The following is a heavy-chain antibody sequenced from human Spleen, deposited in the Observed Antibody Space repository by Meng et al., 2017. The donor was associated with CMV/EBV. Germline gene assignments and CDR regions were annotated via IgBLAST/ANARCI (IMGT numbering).Heavy chain of an antibody. CDR3: AREGSYYYVSGSYLGGWFDP. CDR1: GGTLSSYA. Sequence: SVKVSCKASGGTLSSYAISWVRQAPGQGLEWMGGIIPIFGTANYAQKFQGRVTITTDESTSTAYMELSSLRSEDTAVYYCAREGSYYYVSGSYLGGWFDPWGQGTLVTVSS. J-gene: IGHJ5*02. CDR2: IIPIFGTA. V-gene: IGHV1-69*05. D-gene: IGHD3-10*01.